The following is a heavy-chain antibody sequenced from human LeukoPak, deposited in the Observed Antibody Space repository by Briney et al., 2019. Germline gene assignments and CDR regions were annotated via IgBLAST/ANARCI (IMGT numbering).Heavy chain of an antibody. D-gene: IGHD2-2*01. CDR3: ARATSRGYCSSTSCSNTAYYYYYGMDV. CDR1: GFTFSSYA. Sequence: GGSLRLSCAASGFTFSSYAMSWVRQAPGKGLEWVSAISGSGGSTYYADSVKGRFTISRDNAKNSLYLQMNSLRAEDTAVYYCARATSRGYCSSTSCSNTAYYYYYGMDVWGQGTTVTVSS. J-gene: IGHJ6*02. CDR2: ISGSGGST. V-gene: IGHV3-23*01.